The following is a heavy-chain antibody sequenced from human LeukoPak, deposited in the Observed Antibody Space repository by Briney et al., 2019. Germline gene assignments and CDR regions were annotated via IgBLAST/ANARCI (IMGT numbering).Heavy chain of an antibody. CDR2: IRYDGSNK. CDR1: GFTFSSYG. V-gene: IGHV3-30*02. Sequence: GGSLRLSCAASGFTFSSYGMHWVRQAPGKGLEWVAFIRYDGSNKYYADSVKGRFTISRDNSKNTLYLQMNSVRAEDTAVYYCAKDSEDIVATSVRYYYYMDVWGKGTTVTISS. J-gene: IGHJ6*03. CDR3: AKDSEDIVATSVRYYYYMDV. D-gene: IGHD5-12*01.